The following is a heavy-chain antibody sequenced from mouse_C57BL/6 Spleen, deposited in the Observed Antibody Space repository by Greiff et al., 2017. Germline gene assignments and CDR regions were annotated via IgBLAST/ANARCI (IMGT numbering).Heavy chain of an antibody. CDR2: INPSTGGT. D-gene: IGHD2-4*01. J-gene: IGHJ3*01. V-gene: IGHV1-42*01. CDR1: GYSFTGYY. Sequence: VQLQQSGPELVKPGASVKISCKASGYSFTGYYMNWVKQSPEKSLEWIGEINPSTGGTTYNQKFKAKATLTVDKSSSTAYMQLKSLTSEDSAVYYCARYDYGPFAYWGQGTLVTVSA. CDR3: ARYDYGPFAY.